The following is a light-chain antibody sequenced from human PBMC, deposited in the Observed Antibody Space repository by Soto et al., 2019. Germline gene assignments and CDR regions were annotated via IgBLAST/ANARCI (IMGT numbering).Light chain of an antibody. CDR1: QGISSY. CDR2: AAS. Sequence: DIQMTQSPSSLSASVGDRVTITCRASQGISSYLAWYQQKPGKAPKLLFYAASTLQSGVPSRFSGSGSGTDFTLTISSLQPEDFAIYYCQQANSFPLTFGGGTKVDIK. J-gene: IGKJ4*01. V-gene: IGKV1-12*01. CDR3: QQANSFPLT.